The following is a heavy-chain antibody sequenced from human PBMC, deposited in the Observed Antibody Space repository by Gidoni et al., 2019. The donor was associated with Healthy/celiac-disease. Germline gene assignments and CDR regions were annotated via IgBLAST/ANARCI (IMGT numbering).Heavy chain of an antibody. D-gene: IGHD6-13*01. V-gene: IGHV1-46*01. CDR2: INPSGGST. J-gene: IGHJ4*02. Sequence: QVQLVQSGAEVKKPGASVKVSCKASGYTFTSYYMHWVRQAPGQGLEWMGIINPSGGSTSYAQKFQGRVTMTRDTSTSTVYMELSSLRSEDTAVYYCAREFSTDHPQQQLVLDMFDYWGQGTLVTVSS. CDR1: GYTFTSYY. CDR3: AREFSTDHPQQQLVLDMFDY.